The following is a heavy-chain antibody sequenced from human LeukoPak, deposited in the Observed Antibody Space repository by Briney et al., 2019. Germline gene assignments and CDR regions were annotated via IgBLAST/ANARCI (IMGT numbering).Heavy chain of an antibody. CDR1: GFTFSDYG. V-gene: IGHV3-30*02. J-gene: IGHJ4*02. CDR2: IRYDGSSK. CDR3: ARIGGAYSPGY. Sequence: GGSLRLSCAASGFTFSDYGMHWVRQAPGKGLEWVAFIRYDGSSKYYADSVKGRFTISRDNSKNTLYLQMNSLRADDTAVYYCARIGGAYSPGYWGQGTLVTVSS. D-gene: IGHD5-18*01.